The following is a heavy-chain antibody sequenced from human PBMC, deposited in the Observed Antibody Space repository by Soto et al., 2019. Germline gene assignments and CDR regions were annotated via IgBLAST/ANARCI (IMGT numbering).Heavy chain of an antibody. V-gene: IGHV3-33*01. CDR1: GVTCSSYG. J-gene: IGHJ4*02. D-gene: IGHD6-6*01. Sequence: RDSCGVAGVTCSSYGMHRVRQAPGKGLEWVAVIWYDGSNKYYADSVKGRFTISRDNSKNTLYLQMNSLRAEDTAVYYCARDLRGIAARPAYYFDYWGQGTLVTVSS. CDR3: ARDLRGIAARPAYYFDY. CDR2: IWYDGSNK.